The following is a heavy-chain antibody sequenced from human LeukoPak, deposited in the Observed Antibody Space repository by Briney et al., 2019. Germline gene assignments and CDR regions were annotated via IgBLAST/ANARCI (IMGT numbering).Heavy chain of an antibody. CDR3: AREIGYCSSTSCYTEGFFDY. J-gene: IGHJ4*02. V-gene: IGHV3-48*04. CDR1: GFTFSSYS. D-gene: IGHD2-2*02. Sequence: GGSLRLSCAASGFTFSSYSMNWVRQAPGKGLEWVSYISSSSSTIYYADSVKGRFTISRDNAKNSLYLQMNSLRAEDTAVYYCAREIGYCSSTSCYTEGFFDYWGQGTLVNVSS. CDR2: ISSSSSTI.